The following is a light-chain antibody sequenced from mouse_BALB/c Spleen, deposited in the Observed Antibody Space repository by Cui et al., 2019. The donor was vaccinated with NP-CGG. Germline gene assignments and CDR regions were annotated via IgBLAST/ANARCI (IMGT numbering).Light chain of an antibody. CDR1: TGTVTTSNY. J-gene: IGLJ1*01. CDR2: GTN. V-gene: IGLV1*01. Sequence: QAVVTQESALTTSPGETVTLTCRSSTGTVTTSNYANWVQEKPDHLFTGLRVGTNNRPPGVPARFSGSLIGDKAALTITGAQTEDEAIYFCALWYSNHWVFGGGTKLTVL. CDR3: ALWYSNHWV.